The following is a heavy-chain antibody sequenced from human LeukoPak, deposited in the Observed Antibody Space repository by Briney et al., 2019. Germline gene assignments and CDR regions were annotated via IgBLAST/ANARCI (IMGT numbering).Heavy chain of an antibody. CDR2: INPSGGST. Sequence: ASVKVSCKASGYTFTSYYMHWVRQAPGQGLEWMGIINPSGGSTSYAQKFQGRVTMTRDTSTSTVYMELSSLRSEDTAVYYCAREPYDSSGYYYWFDPWGQGTLVTVSS. CDR3: AREPYDSSGYYYWFDP. J-gene: IGHJ5*02. CDR1: GYTFTSYY. D-gene: IGHD3-22*01. V-gene: IGHV1-46*01.